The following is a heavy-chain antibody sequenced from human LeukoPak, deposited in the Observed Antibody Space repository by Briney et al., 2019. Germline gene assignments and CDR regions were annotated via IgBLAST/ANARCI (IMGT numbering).Heavy chain of an antibody. CDR1: GYTFTSYY. J-gene: IGHJ5*02. V-gene: IGHV1-46*01. Sequence: ASVKVSCKASGYTFTSYYMHWVRQAPGQGLEWMGIINPSGGSTSYAQKFQGRVTMTRDTSTSTVYMGLSSLRSEDTAVYYCAKRPAGPPNPPWGQGTLVTVSS. CDR2: INPSGGST. CDR3: AKRPAGPPNPP.